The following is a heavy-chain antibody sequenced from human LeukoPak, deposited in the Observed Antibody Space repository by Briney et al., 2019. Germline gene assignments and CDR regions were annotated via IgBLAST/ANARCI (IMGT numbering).Heavy chain of an antibody. CDR2: INHSGST. J-gene: IGHJ4*02. D-gene: IGHD3-16*01. Sequence: SETLSLTCAVYGGSFSGYYWSWIRQPPGKGLEWIGEINHSGSTNYNPSLKSRVTISVDTSKNQFSLKLSSVTGADTAVYYCARGGNVMVTYYFDYWGQGTLVTVSS. CDR1: GGSFSGYY. CDR3: ARGGNVMVTYYFDY. V-gene: IGHV4-34*01.